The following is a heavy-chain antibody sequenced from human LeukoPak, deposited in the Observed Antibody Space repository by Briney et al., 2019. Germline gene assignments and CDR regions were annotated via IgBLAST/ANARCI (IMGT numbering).Heavy chain of an antibody. Sequence: SETLSLTCTVSGGSISTYYWSWIRQPPGKGLEWIGYIYYSGSTNYNPSLKSRVTISVDTSKNQLSLTLSSVTAADTAVYYCASGDSSMAVAGSWGQGTLVTVSS. CDR2: IYYSGST. D-gene: IGHD6-19*01. CDR3: ASGDSSMAVAGS. CDR1: GGSISTYY. V-gene: IGHV4-59*01. J-gene: IGHJ4*02.